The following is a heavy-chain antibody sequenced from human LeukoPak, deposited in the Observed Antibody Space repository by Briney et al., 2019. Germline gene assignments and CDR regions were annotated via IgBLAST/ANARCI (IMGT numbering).Heavy chain of an antibody. CDR1: GYSISSGYY. D-gene: IGHD1-1*01. V-gene: IGHV4-61*01. CDR2: IHYSGST. Sequence: SETLSLTCTVSGYSISSGYYWSWIRQPPGKGLVWIGYIHYSGSTNYNPSLKSRVTISVDTSKNQFSLNLTSVTAADSAVYYCARVSWFPGTSYYYMDVWGKGTTVTVSS. CDR3: ARVSWFPGTSYYYMDV. J-gene: IGHJ6*03.